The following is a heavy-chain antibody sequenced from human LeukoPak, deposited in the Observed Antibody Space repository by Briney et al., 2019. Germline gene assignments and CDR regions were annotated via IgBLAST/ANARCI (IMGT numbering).Heavy chain of an antibody. J-gene: IGHJ4*02. Sequence: GGSLRLSCAASGFTFSNYWMHWVRQVPGEGLVWVSRINTDGSSTNYADSVKGRFTISRDDAKNTLYLQMSSLRVEDTAVYSCARANNFDYWGQGTLVTVS. D-gene: IGHD4/OR15-4a*01. CDR3: ARANNFDY. V-gene: IGHV3-74*01. CDR2: INTDGSST. CDR1: GFTFSNYW.